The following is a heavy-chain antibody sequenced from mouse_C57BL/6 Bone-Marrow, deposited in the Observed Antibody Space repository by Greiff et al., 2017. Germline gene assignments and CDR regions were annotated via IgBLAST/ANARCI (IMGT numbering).Heavy chain of an antibody. J-gene: IGHJ3*01. CDR1: GYTFTSYW. D-gene: IGHD1-1*01. CDR3: ARRDYYGSISWFAY. CDR2: IHPNSGST. V-gene: IGHV1-64*01. Sequence: VQLQQSGAELVKPGASVKLSCKASGYTFTSYWMHWVKQRPGQGLEWIGMIHPNSGSTNYNEKVKSKATLTVDKSSSTAYMQLSSLTSEDSAVYYFARRDYYGSISWFAYWGQGTLVTVSA.